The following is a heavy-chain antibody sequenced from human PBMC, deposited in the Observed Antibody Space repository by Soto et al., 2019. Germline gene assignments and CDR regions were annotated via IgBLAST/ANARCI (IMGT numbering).Heavy chain of an antibody. CDR3: EKRLLRGTTVSELDC. Sequence: RARRVPCVAAGLTLSSFGMHWFRQAPGKGLEWVALLSYDGSKEYYADSVKGRFSVSRDNSKNTLYLQMSSLKVEETAVYFCEKRLLRGTTVSELDCWGRGTVVTVSA. D-gene: IGHD4-17*01. J-gene: IGHJ4*02. V-gene: IGHV3-30*18. CDR2: LSYDGSKE. CDR1: GLTLSSFG.